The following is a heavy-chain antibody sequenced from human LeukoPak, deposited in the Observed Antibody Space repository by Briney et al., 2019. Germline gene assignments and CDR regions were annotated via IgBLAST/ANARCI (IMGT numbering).Heavy chain of an antibody. V-gene: IGHV4-34*01. CDR3: ARAGIAVAVRSRFDP. CDR1: GGSFSGYY. Sequence: SETLSLTCAVYGGSFSGYYWSWIRQPPGKGLEWIGEINHSGSTNYNPSLKSRVTISVDTSKNQFSLKLSSVTAADTAVYYCARAGIAVAVRSRFDPWGQGTLVTVSS. D-gene: IGHD6-19*01. J-gene: IGHJ5*02. CDR2: INHSGST.